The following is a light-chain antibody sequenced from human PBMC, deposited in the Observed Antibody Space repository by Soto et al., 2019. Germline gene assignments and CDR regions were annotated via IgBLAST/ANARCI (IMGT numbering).Light chain of an antibody. V-gene: IGKV3-15*01. J-gene: IGKJ1*01. CDR1: QSISNN. CDR2: DAS. CDR3: QHYNNWPRT. Sequence: VMTQSPATLSVSPGESATLSCRASQSISNNLAWYQQKPGQAPRILMSDASTRATGITDRFSGSGSGAEFTLTISSLQSEDLAIYYCQHYNNWPRTFGQGTKVEVK.